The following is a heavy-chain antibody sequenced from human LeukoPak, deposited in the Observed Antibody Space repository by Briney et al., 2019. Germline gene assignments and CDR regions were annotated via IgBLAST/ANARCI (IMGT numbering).Heavy chain of an antibody. CDR2: INAGNGNR. Sequence: ASVKVSCKASGYTFTSYAIHWVSQAPGQRVEWMGWINAGNGNRKYSQKFQDRVTITRETSATTAYMELNSLTSEDTAVYYCARVSDDSGWNFDYWGQGTLVTVSS. V-gene: IGHV1-3*01. D-gene: IGHD6-19*01. J-gene: IGHJ4*02. CDR3: ARVSDDSGWNFDY. CDR1: GYTFTSYA.